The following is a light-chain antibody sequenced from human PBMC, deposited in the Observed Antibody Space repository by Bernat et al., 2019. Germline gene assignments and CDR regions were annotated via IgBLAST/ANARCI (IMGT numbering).Light chain of an antibody. CDR3: LQYGAFPYT. CDR1: HSVSSH. J-gene: IGKJ2*01. CDR2: EIS. Sequence: EIVLTQSPATLSLSPGERATLSCRASHSVSSHLAWYQQKPGQAPRLLVYEISTRATGIPDRISGSGSGTDFTLTVSRLEPEDFAVYYCLQYGAFPYTFGQGTKLEIK. V-gene: IGKV3-11*01.